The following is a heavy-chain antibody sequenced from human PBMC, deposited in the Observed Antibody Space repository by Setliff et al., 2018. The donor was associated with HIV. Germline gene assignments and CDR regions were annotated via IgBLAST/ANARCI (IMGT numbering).Heavy chain of an antibody. CDR3: AKSRVGFSVPYDAFDI. CDR2: ISGHNGYT. V-gene: IGHV1-18*01. Sequence: ASVKVSCKASGYAFSESGIHWMRQAPGHGLEWMGWISGHNGYTNYAQKVQDRVTMTTDTSTSTAYMELRGLRSDDTAVYYCAKSRVGFSVPYDAFDIWGQGTMVTVSS. D-gene: IGHD1-26*01. CDR1: GYAFSESG. J-gene: IGHJ3*02.